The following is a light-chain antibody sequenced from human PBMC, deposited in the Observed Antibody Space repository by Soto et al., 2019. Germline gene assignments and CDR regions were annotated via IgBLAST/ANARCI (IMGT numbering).Light chain of an antibody. Sequence: QSALTQPPSASGSPGQSVTISCTGTISDVGGYNYVSWYQQHPGKAPKLMIYEVSKRPSGVPDRFSGSKSGNTASLTVSGLQAEEEADYYCSSYAGSNNKVFGTGTKLTVL. CDR2: EVS. CDR3: SSYAGSNNKV. CDR1: ISDVGGYNY. V-gene: IGLV2-8*01. J-gene: IGLJ1*01.